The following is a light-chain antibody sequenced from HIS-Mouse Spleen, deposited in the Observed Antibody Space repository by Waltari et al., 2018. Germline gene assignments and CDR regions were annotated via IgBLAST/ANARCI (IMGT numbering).Light chain of an antibody. CDR3: QAWDSSSYV. J-gene: IGLJ1*01. CDR1: NLGDKY. Sequence: SYELTQPPSVSVSPGPTASITCSGDNLGDKYACWYQQKPGQSPVLVIYQDSKRPSGIPERFSGSNSGNTATLTISGTQAMDEADYYCQAWDSSSYVLGTGTKVTVL. CDR2: QDS. V-gene: IGLV3-1*01.